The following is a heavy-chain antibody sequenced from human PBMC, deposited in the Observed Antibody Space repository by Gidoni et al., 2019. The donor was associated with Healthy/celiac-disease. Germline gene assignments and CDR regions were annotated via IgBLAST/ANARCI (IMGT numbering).Heavy chain of an antibody. Sequence: EVQLVQSGAEVKKPGESLKISCKGSGYSFTSYWLGWVRQMPGKGLEWMGIIYPGDSDTRYSPSFQGQVTISADKSISTAYLQWSSLKASDTAMYYCARSHVPAVQIRVNDAFDIWGQGTMVTVSS. CDR3: ARSHVPAVQIRVNDAFDI. CDR1: GYSFTSYW. V-gene: IGHV5-51*03. D-gene: IGHD2-2*01. CDR2: IYPGDSDT. J-gene: IGHJ3*02.